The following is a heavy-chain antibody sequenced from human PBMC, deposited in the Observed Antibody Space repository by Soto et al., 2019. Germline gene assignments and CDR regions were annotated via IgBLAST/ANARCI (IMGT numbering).Heavy chain of an antibody. D-gene: IGHD6-13*01. Sequence: SETLSLTCAVYVGSFIGYYWSWIRQPPGKGLEWIGEINHSGSTNYNPSLKSRVTISVDTSKNQFSLKLSSVTAADTAVYYCARERAAAGTDGGWFDPWGQGTLVTVSS. J-gene: IGHJ5*02. CDR2: INHSGST. V-gene: IGHV4-34*01. CDR1: VGSFIGYY. CDR3: ARERAAAGTDGGWFDP.